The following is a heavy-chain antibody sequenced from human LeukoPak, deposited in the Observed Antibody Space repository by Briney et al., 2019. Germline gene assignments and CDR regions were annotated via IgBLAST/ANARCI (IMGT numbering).Heavy chain of an antibody. CDR2: IKQAGSEN. V-gene: IGHV3-7*01. D-gene: IGHD3-3*01. Sequence: GGSLRLSCAASGFIFSSYWMTWVRQAPGKGLEWVANIKQAGSENSYVDSVKGRFTISRDNAKNSLYLQMNSLRAEDTAVYYCAKAGTIFGVPWGQGTLVTVSS. J-gene: IGHJ5*02. CDR3: AKAGTIFGVP. CDR1: GFIFSSYW.